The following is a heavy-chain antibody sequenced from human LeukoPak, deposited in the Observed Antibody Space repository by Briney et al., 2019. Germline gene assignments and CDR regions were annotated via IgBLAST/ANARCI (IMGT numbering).Heavy chain of an antibody. Sequence: SETLSLTCTVSGGSISSYYWSWIRQPAGKGLEWIGRIYTSGSTYYNPSLKSRVTISVDTSKNQFSLKLSSVTAADTAVYYCARGGEPYYYDSSGYYHEYFSTGARAPWSPSPQ. CDR3: ARGGEPYYYDSSGYYHEYFST. D-gene: IGHD3-22*01. J-gene: IGHJ1*01. CDR1: GGSISSYY. CDR2: IYTSGST. V-gene: IGHV4-4*07.